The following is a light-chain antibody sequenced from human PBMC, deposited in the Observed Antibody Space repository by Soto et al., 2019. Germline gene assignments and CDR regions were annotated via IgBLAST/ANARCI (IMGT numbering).Light chain of an antibody. J-gene: IGLJ2*01. CDR3: GTWDSSLPVSVV. CDR1: SSNIGSNY. CDR2: DNN. Sequence: QSVLTQPPSVSAAPGEKVSISCSGGSSNIGSNYVSWYQQLPGAAHKLLIYDNNKRPSGIPDRFSGSTSGTSATLGITGLQTGDEADYYCGTWDSSLPVSVVFGGGTKLTVL. V-gene: IGLV1-51*01.